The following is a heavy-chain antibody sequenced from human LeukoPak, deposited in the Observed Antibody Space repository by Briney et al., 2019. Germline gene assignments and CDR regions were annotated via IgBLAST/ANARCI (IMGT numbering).Heavy chain of an antibody. CDR2: ISWDGGST. CDR1: GFTFDDYA. V-gene: IGHV3-43D*03. Sequence: GGSLRLSCAASGFTFDDYAMHWVRQAPGKGLEWVSLISWDGGSTYYADSVKGRFTISRDNSKNSLYLQMNSLRAEDTALYYCAKDAVPSVVVAGPQEGMDVWGQGTTVTVSS. D-gene: IGHD6-19*01. J-gene: IGHJ6*02. CDR3: AKDAVPSVVVAGPQEGMDV.